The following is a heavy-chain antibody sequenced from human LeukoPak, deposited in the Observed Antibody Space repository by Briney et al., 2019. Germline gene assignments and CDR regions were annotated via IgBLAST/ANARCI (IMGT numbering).Heavy chain of an antibody. D-gene: IGHD3-3*01. CDR3: ARGITIFGVVSAYYYYYYMDV. Sequence: GGSLRLSCAASGFTFSSYGMHWVRQAPGKGLEWVAVIWYDGSNKYYADSVKGRFTISRDNSKNTLYLQMNSLRAEDTAVYYCARGITIFGVVSAYYYYYYMDVWGKGTTVTVSS. V-gene: IGHV3-33*01. J-gene: IGHJ6*03. CDR2: IWYDGSNK. CDR1: GFTFSSYG.